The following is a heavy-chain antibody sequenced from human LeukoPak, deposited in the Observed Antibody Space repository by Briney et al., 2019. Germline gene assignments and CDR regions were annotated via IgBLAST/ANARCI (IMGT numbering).Heavy chain of an antibody. CDR2: IYTSGST. CDR1: GGSISSGSYY. J-gene: IGHJ4*02. V-gene: IGHV4-61*02. CDR3: ARGGGYCGGDCHFDY. D-gene: IGHD2-21*01. Sequence: RPSETLSLTCTVSGGSISSGSYYWSWIRQPAGKGLEWIGRIYTSGSTNYNPSLKSRVTISVDTSKNQFSLKLSSVTAADTAVYYCARGGGYCGGDCHFDYRGQGTLVTVSS.